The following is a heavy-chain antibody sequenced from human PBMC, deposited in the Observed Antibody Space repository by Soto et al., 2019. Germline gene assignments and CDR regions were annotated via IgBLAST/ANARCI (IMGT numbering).Heavy chain of an antibody. J-gene: IGHJ6*02. Sequence: DVQLVESGGGLVQPGGSLRLSCAAYRFTFSNYWMTWVRQAPGKGLEWVANIKEDGSTKSHVGSVEGRFTISRDNAKNSMYLQMNSLRVEDTAIYYCARAAYSNDGLDVWGQGTTVTVS. D-gene: IGHD5-18*01. CDR3: ARAAYSNDGLDV. V-gene: IGHV3-7*04. CDR2: IKEDGSTK. CDR1: RFTFSNYW.